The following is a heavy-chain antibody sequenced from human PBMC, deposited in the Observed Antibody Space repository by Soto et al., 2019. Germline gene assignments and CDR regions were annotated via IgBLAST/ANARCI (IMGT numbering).Heavy chain of an antibody. J-gene: IGHJ6*02. Sequence: QVQLVESGGGVVQPGRSLRLSCAASGFTFSSYAMHWVRQVPGKGLEWVAVISYDGSNKYYADSVKGRFTISRDNSKNTLYLQMNSLRAEDTAVYYCARADRDYGDFLWGYYWYYYGMDVWGQGTTVTVSS. CDR2: ISYDGSNK. V-gene: IGHV3-30-3*01. CDR3: ARADRDYGDFLWGYYWYYYGMDV. D-gene: IGHD4-17*01. CDR1: GFTFSSYA.